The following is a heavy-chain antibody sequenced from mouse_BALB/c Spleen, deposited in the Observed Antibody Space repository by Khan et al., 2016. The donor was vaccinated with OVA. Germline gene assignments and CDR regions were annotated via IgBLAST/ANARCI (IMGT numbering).Heavy chain of an antibody. V-gene: IGHV1-7*01. Sequence: VQLKESGAELAKPGASVKMSCKASGYTFINYWILWVKQRPGQGLEWIGYINPSTGYTEYNQNFKDKATLTADKSSSTAYMQLSSLTSEDSAVYYGARRSLRWDFDYWGQGTTLTVSS. CDR3: ARRSLRWDFDY. CDR1: GYTFINYW. D-gene: IGHD1-1*01. CDR2: INPSTGYT. J-gene: IGHJ2*01.